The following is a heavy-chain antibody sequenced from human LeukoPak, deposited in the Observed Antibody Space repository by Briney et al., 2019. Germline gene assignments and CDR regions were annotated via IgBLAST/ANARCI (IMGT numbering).Heavy chain of an antibody. V-gene: IGHV4-34*01. J-gene: IGHJ3*02. D-gene: IGHD6-13*01. CDR2: NNHSGST. CDR3: AREVRSSSWLGAFDI. CDR1: GGSFSGYY. Sequence: SETLSLTCAVYGGSFSGYYWGWIRQPPGKGREWIAENNHSGSTNYNPSLKSRVTISVDTSKNQFSLRLSSVTAADTAVYYCAREVRSSSWLGAFDIWGQGTMVTVSS.